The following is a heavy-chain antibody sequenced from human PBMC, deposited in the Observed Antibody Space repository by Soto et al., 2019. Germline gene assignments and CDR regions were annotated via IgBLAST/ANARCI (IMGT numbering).Heavy chain of an antibody. Sequence: QLVESGGGLVKPGGSLRLSCAPSGFPFSSYNMNWVRQAPGKGLQWVSSISSTSRYIYYADSVKGRFTISRDNANNSLYLQMDSLRAEETAVYYFARYGLLSFGAVLKAHYRDVWGKGPTVAVSS. CDR2: ISSTSRYI. CDR1: GFPFSSYN. V-gene: IGHV3-21*06. CDR3: ARYGLLSFGAVLKAHYRDV. D-gene: IGHD3-10*01. J-gene: IGHJ6*03.